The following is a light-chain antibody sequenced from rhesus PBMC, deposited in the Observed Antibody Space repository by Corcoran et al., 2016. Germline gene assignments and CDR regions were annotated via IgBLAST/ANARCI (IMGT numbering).Light chain of an antibody. Sequence: DIQMTQSPSSLSASVGDRVTITCRASQGISNWLAWYQQKPGKAPKLLIYRTSNLETGVPSRFSGSGSGTDFTLTISSLQPEDIATYYCQQHDNSPWTFGQGTKVEIK. CDR2: RTS. J-gene: IGKJ1*01. V-gene: IGKV1-69*01. CDR1: QGISNW. CDR3: QQHDNSPWT.